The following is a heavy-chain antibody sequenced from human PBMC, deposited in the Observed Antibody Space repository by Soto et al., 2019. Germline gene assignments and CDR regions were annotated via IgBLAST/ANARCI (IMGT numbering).Heavy chain of an antibody. V-gene: IGHV3-7*01. Sequence: GGSLRLSCAASGFTFSSYWMSWVRQAPGKGLEWVANIKQDGSEKYYVDSVKGRFTISRDNAKNSLYLQMNSLRAEDTAVYYCARGDIVVVPAAMVTFDIWGQGTMVTVSS. CDR1: GFTFSSYW. CDR3: ARGDIVVVPAAMVTFDI. CDR2: IKQDGSEK. J-gene: IGHJ3*02. D-gene: IGHD2-2*01.